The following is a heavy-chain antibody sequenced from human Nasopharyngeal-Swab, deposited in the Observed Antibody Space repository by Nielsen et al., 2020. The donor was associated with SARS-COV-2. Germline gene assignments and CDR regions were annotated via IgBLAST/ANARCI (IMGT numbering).Heavy chain of an antibody. D-gene: IGHD6-13*01. V-gene: IGHV3-30*04. Sequence: GESLKISCAASGFTFSSYAMHWVRQAPAKGLEWVAVISYDGSNKYYADSVKGRFTISRDNSKNTLYLQMNSLRAEDTAVYYCARDLFHSSSWYEDYWGQGTLVTVSS. CDR2: ISYDGSNK. J-gene: IGHJ4*02. CDR3: ARDLFHSSSWYEDY. CDR1: GFTFSSYA.